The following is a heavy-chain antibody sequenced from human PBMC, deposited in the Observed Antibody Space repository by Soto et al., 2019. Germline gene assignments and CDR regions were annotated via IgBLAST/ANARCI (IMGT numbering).Heavy chain of an antibody. CDR1: GGTFSSYA. J-gene: IGHJ3*02. V-gene: IGHV1-69*13. CDR2: IIPIFGTA. CDR3: ASRFGGYDFDDAFDI. D-gene: IGHD5-12*01. Sequence: SVKVSCKASGGTFSSYAISWVRQAPGQGLEWMGGIIPIFGTANYAQKFQGRVTITADESTSTAYMELSSLRSEDTAVYYCASRFGGYDFDDAFDIWGQGTMVTVSS.